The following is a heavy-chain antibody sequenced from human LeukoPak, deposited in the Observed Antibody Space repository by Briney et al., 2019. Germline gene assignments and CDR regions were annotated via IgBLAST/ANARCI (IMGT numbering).Heavy chain of an antibody. Sequence: SVKVSCKASGGTFSSYTISWVRQAPGQGLEWMGRIIPILGIANYAQKFQGRVTITADRSTSTAYMELSSLRSEDTAVYYCARSSMGAYYDSSGYYYFDYWGQGTLVTVSS. CDR1: GGTFSSYT. V-gene: IGHV1-69*02. CDR3: ARSSMGAYYDSSGYYYFDY. J-gene: IGHJ4*02. D-gene: IGHD3-22*01. CDR2: IIPILGIA.